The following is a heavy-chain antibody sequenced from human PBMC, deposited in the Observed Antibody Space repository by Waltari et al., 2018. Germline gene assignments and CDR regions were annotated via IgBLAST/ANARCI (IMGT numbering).Heavy chain of an antibody. CDR1: GLTFSRYA. CDR3: AREAGVIVDY. V-gene: IGHV3-33*01. Sequence: QVQLVESGGGVVQPGRSLRLSCATSGLTFSRYAMHWVRQPPGKGLEGVALIWYDGSDEYYADSVKGRFTISRDNSKNTLYLQMNSLRVEDTAVYYCAREAGVIVDYWGQGTLVTVSS. D-gene: IGHD3-10*01. CDR2: IWYDGSDE. J-gene: IGHJ4*02.